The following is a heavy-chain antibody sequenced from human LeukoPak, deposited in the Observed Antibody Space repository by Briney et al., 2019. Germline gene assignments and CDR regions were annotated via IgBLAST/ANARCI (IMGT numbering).Heavy chain of an antibody. CDR2: IQKDGSEK. V-gene: IGHV3-7*01. J-gene: IGHJ4*02. D-gene: IGHD3-22*01. CDR1: GFTFSNYW. Sequence: GGSLRLSCVASGFTFSNYWMSWVRQAPGKGLEWVANIQKDGSEKYYVASVEGRFTISRDNAENSLFLQLNSLRVGDTAVYYCVRLWDSSGFFGYWGQGALVTVSS. CDR3: VRLWDSSGFFGY.